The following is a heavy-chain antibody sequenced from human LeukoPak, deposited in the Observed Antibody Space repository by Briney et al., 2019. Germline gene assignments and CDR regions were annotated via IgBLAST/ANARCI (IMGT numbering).Heavy chain of an antibody. CDR2: IWYDGRNK. CDR3: ARDGGSSGYHDALDI. D-gene: IGHD3-22*01. Sequence: PGGSLRLSCAAYGFTFSSYGMHWVRQAPGRGLEWVALIWYDGRNKYYADSVKGRLTISRDNSKNTLSLQLNSLRDEDTAVYYCARDGGSSGYHDALDIWGQGTMVTVSA. V-gene: IGHV3-33*01. CDR1: GFTFSSYG. J-gene: IGHJ3*02.